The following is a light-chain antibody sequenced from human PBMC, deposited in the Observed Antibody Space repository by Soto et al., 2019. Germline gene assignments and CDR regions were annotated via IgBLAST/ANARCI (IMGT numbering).Light chain of an antibody. CDR1: QSVLYSTLSKNY. CDR3: HQYYTTPYT. J-gene: IGKJ2*01. V-gene: IGKV4-1*01. Sequence: DIVLTQSPDSLAVSLGERATINCKSSQSVLYSTLSKNYLSWYQQKPGQPPKLLIYWSSTRESGVPARFSGSGSGTDFTLTISSLQAEDVAVYYCHQYYTTPYTFGQGTKLDIK. CDR2: WSS.